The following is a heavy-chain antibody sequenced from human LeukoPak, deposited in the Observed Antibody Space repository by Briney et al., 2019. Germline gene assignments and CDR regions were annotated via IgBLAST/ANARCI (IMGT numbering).Heavy chain of an antibody. CDR2: IPTSGISV. Sequence: PGGSLRLSCAASGFSFSRYYMSWVRQTPGKALEWISYIPTSGISVQYADSVRGRFTASRDDAKNSLHLQIDSLRVEDTAVYYCTRAVGLGPGAHFDQWGQGALVIVSS. CDR1: GFSFSRYY. J-gene: IGHJ4*02. CDR3: TRAVGLGPGAHFDQ. D-gene: IGHD1-26*01. V-gene: IGHV3-11*01.